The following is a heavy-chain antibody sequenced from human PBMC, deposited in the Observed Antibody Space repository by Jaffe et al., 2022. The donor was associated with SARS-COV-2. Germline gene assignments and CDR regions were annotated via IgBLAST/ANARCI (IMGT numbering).Heavy chain of an antibody. D-gene: IGHD2-15*01. CDR2: IWYDGSNK. J-gene: IGHJ4*02. Sequence: QVQLVESGGGVVQPGRSLRLSCAASGFTFSSYGMHWVRQAPGKGLEWVAVIWYDGSNKYYADSVKGRFTISRDNSKNTLYLQMNSLRAEDTAVYYCARDRLGYCSGGSCYSTYFDYWGQGTLVTVSS. CDR3: ARDRLGYCSGGSCYSTYFDY. CDR1: GFTFSSYG. V-gene: IGHV3-33*01.